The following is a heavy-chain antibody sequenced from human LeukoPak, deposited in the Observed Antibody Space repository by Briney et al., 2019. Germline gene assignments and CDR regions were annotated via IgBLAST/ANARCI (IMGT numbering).Heavy chain of an antibody. CDR2: INTNTGNP. CDR3: ARDPYSNSWVDFDY. J-gene: IGHJ4*02. D-gene: IGHD6-13*01. CDR1: GYTFTSYA. V-gene: IGHV7-4-1*02. Sequence: ASVKVSCKASGYTFTSYAMNWVRQAPGQGLEWMGWINTNTGNPTYAQGLTGRFVFSLDTSVSTAYLQISSLKAEDTAIYYCARDPYSNSWVDFDYWGQGTLVTVSS.